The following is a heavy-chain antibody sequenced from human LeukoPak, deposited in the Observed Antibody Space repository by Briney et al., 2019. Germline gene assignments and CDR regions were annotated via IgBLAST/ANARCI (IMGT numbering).Heavy chain of an antibody. Sequence: GGSLRLSCAASGFTFSSHGMHWVRQAPGKGLEWVSIISNDGSDEDYVDSVKGRFTISRDNSKNTLHLQMNSLRAEDTAVYYCAKDRALMVQGVIPVWGQGTLVTVSS. CDR2: ISNDGSDE. V-gene: IGHV3-30*18. CDR1: GFTFSSHG. J-gene: IGHJ4*02. D-gene: IGHD3-10*01. CDR3: AKDRALMVQGVIPV.